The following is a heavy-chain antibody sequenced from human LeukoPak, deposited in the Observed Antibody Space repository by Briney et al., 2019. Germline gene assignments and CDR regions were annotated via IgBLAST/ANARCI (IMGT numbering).Heavy chain of an antibody. J-gene: IGHJ4*02. Sequence: SETLSLTCTVSGGSISSYYWSWLRQPPGKGLEWIGYIYYSGSTNYNPSLKSRVTISVDTSKNHFSLKLSSVTAADTAVYYCARVRHGYTFDYWGQGTLVTVSS. CDR3: ARVRHGYTFDY. V-gene: IGHV4-59*01. CDR2: IYYSGST. CDR1: GGSISSYY. D-gene: IGHD5-24*01.